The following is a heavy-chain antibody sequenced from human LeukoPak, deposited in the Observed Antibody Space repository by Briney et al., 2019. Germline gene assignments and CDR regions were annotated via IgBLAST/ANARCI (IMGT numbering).Heavy chain of an antibody. V-gene: IGHV3-33*01. CDR1: GFTLSSYG. D-gene: IGHD2-15*01. J-gene: IGHJ3*02. Sequence: PGGPLRLSCAASGFTLSSYGMHWVRQAPGRGLEWVAVIWYDGSNKYYADSVKGRFTISRDNSKNTLYLQMNSLRAEDTAVYYCARDHRIVGYCSGGSCYSGAFDIWGQGTMVTVPS. CDR2: IWYDGSNK. CDR3: ARDHRIVGYCSGGSCYSGAFDI.